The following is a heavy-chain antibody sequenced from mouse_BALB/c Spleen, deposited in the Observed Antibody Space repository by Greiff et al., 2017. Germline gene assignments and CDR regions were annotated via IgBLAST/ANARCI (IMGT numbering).Heavy chain of an antibody. Sequence: VQLKQSGPGLVKPSQSLSLTCTVTGYSITSDYAWNWIRQFPGNKLEWMGYISYSGSTSYNPSLKSRISITRDTSKNQFFLQLNSVTTEDTATYYCARVFYDGSHYYAMDYWGQGTSVTVSS. CDR1: GYSITSDYA. V-gene: IGHV3-2*02. CDR2: ISYSGST. D-gene: IGHD2-3*01. J-gene: IGHJ4*01. CDR3: ARVFYDGSHYYAMDY.